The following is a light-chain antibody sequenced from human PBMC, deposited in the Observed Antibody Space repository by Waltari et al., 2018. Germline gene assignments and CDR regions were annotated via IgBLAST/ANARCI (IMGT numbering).Light chain of an antibody. J-gene: IGKJ1*01. Sequence: DIQMTQSPSSLSASVGVRVTITCRASQTISRYLNWYQQKLGKAPNLLIYAASSLQSGVPSRFSGSGSGRDFTLIITSLQPEDFATYYCQQSYSFTRTFGQGTKVEIK. CDR1: QTISRY. CDR2: AAS. V-gene: IGKV1-39*01. CDR3: QQSYSFTRT.